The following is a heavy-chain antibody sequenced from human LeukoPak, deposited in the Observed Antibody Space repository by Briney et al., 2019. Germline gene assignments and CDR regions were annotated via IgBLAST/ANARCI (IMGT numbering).Heavy chain of an antibody. J-gene: IGHJ5*02. CDR2: IYYSGST. V-gene: IGHV4-30-4*08. CDR3: ARAHIQQLVGWFDP. Sequence: SQTLSPTCTVSCGSISSGDYCCSWIRQPPGKGLEWIGYIYYSGSTYYNPSLKSRVTISVDTSKNQFSLKLSSVTAADTAVYYCARAHIQQLVGWFDPWGQGTLVTVSS. D-gene: IGHD6-13*01. CDR1: CGSISSGDYC.